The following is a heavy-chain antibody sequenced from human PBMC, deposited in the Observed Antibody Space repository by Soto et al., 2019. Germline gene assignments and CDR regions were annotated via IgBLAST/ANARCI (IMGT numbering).Heavy chain of an antibody. CDR2: ISSSSSTI. Sequence: EVQLVESGGGLVQPGGSLRLSCAASGFTFSSYSMNLVRQAPGKGLEWVSYISSSSSTIYYAVAMKGRFTISRDNAKNSLYLQMNSLGDEATAVYYCARDGKYTVTTSPVGGYNRFDPWGQGTLVTVSS. CDR1: GFTFSSYS. V-gene: IGHV3-48*02. CDR3: ARDGKYTVTTSPVGGYNRFDP. D-gene: IGHD4-4*01. J-gene: IGHJ5*02.